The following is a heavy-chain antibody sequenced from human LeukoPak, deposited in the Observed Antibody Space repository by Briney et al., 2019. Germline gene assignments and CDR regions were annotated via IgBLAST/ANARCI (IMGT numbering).Heavy chain of an antibody. CDR3: ARDRPPEIDY. J-gene: IGHJ4*02. Sequence: GRSLRLSCVASGFTFSNYAMHWVRQAPGEGLGWVAVIWCDGSNKYYADSVKGRFTISRDNSKNTLYLQMNSLRAEDTAMYYCARDRPPEIDYWGQGTLVTVSS. CDR2: IWCDGSNK. CDR1: GFTFSNYA. V-gene: IGHV3-33*01. D-gene: IGHD1-14*01.